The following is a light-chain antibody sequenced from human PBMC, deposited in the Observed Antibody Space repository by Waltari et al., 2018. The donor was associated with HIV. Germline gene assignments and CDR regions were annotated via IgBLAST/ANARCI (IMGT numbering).Light chain of an antibody. CDR3: QQYAGFPLT. CDR1: QSVNSNF. CDR2: DAS. V-gene: IGKV3-20*01. J-gene: IGKJ4*01. Sequence: GERATLSCRASQSVNSNFLAWYQHKPGQAPRLLIYDASTRATGIPDKFSGSGSGSDFTLTISRLEPEDFAVYYCQQYAGFPLTFGGGTKVDIK.